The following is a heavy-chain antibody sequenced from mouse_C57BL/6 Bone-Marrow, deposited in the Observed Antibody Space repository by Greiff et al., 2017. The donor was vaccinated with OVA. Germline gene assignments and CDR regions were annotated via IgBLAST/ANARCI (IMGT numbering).Heavy chain of an antibody. D-gene: IGHD1-1*01. CDR1: GYTFTSYG. Sequence: QVQLQQSGAELARPGASVKLSCKASGYTFTSYGISWVKQRTGQGLEWIGEIYPRSGNTYYNEKFKGKATLTADKSSSTAYMELRSLTSEDSAVYFCARRTTDYYAMDYWGQGTSVTVSS. CDR2: IYPRSGNT. J-gene: IGHJ4*01. V-gene: IGHV1-81*01. CDR3: ARRTTDYYAMDY.